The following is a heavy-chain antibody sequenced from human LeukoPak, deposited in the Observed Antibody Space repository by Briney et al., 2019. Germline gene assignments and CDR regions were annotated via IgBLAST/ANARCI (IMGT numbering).Heavy chain of an antibody. CDR2: INPNSGGT. J-gene: IGHJ6*02. CDR3: ARDWSGYSSSWSFPYYYYYGMDV. V-gene: IGHV1-2*06. D-gene: IGHD6-13*01. CDR1: GYTFTGYY. Sequence: GASVKVSCKASGYTFTGYYMHWMRQAPGQGLERMGRINPNSGGTNYAQKFQGRVTMTRDTSTSTAYMELRSLRSDDTAVYYCARDWSGYSSSWSFPYYYYYGMDVWGQGTTVTVSS.